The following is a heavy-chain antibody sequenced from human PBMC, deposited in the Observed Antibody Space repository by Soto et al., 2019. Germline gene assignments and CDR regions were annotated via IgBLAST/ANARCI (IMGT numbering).Heavy chain of an antibody. D-gene: IGHD3-22*01. V-gene: IGHV1-69*06. J-gene: IGHJ5*02. CDR3: ARYFRDSLHYDSSGYSS. CDR2: SIPIFGTA. CDR1: GGTFSNYA. Sequence: SVKVYCKSSGGTFSNYAISWVRQAPGQGLEWMGGSIPIFGTANYAHKFQCRLTITADTSARTAYMELSSLRSEDTAVYYCARYFRDSLHYDSSGYSSWGQGTLVTVSS.